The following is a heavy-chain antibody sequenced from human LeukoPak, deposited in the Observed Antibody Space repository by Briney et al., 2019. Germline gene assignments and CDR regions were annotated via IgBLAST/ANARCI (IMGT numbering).Heavy chain of an antibody. J-gene: IGHJ4*02. CDR3: ARAPGHFDY. V-gene: IGHV3-33*01. Sequence: AGRTLRLSCAASGFTFSSYGMHWVRQAPGKGLEWVAVIWYDGSNKYYADSVKGRFTISRDNSKSTLYLQMNSLRAEDTAVYYCARAPGHFDYWGQGTLVTVSS. CDR1: GFTFSSYG. CDR2: IWYDGSNK.